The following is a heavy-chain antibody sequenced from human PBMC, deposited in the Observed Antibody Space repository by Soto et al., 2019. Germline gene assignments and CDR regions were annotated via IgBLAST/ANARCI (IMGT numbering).Heavy chain of an antibody. CDR1: GFTFSSYA. D-gene: IGHD2-2*01. Sequence: GGSLRLSCAASGFTFSSYAMSWVRQAPGKGLEWVSAISGSGGSTYYADSVKGRFTISRDNSENTLYLQMNSLRAEDTAVYYCAKASIVVVPAASFDYWGQGTLVTVSS. J-gene: IGHJ4*02. CDR3: AKASIVVVPAASFDY. V-gene: IGHV3-23*01. CDR2: ISGSGGST.